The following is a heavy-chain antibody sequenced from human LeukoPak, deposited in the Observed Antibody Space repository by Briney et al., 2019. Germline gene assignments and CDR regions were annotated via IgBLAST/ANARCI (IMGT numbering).Heavy chain of an antibody. Sequence: SQTLSLTCTVSGGSISSGGYYWSWIRQPPGKGLEWIGYIYHSGSTYYNPSLKSRVTISVDRSKNQFSLKLTSVTAADAAVYYCARDPTPRITAAATSDAFDIWGQGTMVTVSS. CDR3: ARDPTPRITAAATSDAFDI. CDR1: GGSISSGGYY. J-gene: IGHJ3*02. CDR2: IYHSGST. V-gene: IGHV4-30-2*01. D-gene: IGHD6-13*01.